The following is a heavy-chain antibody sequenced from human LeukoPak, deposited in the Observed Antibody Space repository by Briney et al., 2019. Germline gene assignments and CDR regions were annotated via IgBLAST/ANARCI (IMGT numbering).Heavy chain of an antibody. CDR2: MFYSGTT. CDR1: GGSISSSGKY. CDR3: ARRLGRQWLIGGFDY. D-gene: IGHD6-19*01. J-gene: IGHJ4*02. Sequence: SETLSLTCTVSGGSISSSGKYGAWIRQPPGKGLEWMGSMFYSGTTYYNPSLKSRVTISVDTSKNQFSLKLSSVTAADTAVYYCARRLGRQWLIGGFDYWGQGTLVTVSS. V-gene: IGHV4-39*07.